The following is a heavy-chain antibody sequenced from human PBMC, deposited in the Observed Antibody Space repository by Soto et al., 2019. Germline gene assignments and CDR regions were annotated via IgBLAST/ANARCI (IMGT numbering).Heavy chain of an antibody. V-gene: IGHV3-9*01. Sequence: GGSLRLSCAASGFTFDDCAMHWVRQVPGKGLEWVSGINWNSGSTGYADSVKGRFAISRDNAKNSLHLQMNSLRAEDTAFYYCVKDESINWYSGHFRHWGQGTLVTVSS. CDR1: GFTFDDCA. J-gene: IGHJ1*01. CDR2: INWNSGST. D-gene: IGHD6-13*01. CDR3: VKDESINWYSGHFRH.